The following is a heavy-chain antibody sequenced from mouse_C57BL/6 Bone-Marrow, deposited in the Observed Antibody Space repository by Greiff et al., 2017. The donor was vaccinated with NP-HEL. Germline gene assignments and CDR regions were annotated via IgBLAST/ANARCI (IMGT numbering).Heavy chain of an antibody. CDR2: IDPSDSET. J-gene: IGHJ1*03. Sequence: VQLHQPGAELVRPGSSVKLSCKASGYTFTSYWMHWVKQRPIQGLEWIGNIDPSDSETHYNQKFKDKATLTVDKSSSTAYMQLSSLTSEDSAVYYCARRTGSPYWYFDVWGTGTTVTVSS. D-gene: IGHD1-1*02. V-gene: IGHV1-52*01. CDR3: ARRTGSPYWYFDV. CDR1: GYTFTSYW.